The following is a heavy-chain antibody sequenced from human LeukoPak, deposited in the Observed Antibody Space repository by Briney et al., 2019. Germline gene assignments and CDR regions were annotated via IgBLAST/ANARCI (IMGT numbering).Heavy chain of an antibody. Sequence: SETLSLTCTVSGGSISSYYWSWIRQPPGQGLEWIGYISYSGSTNFNPSLKSRVTISVDTSKNQFSLKLSSVTAADTAVYYCAREGTAGTNLNWFDPWGQGTLVTVSS. V-gene: IGHV4-59*01. D-gene: IGHD1-1*01. CDR3: AREGTAGTNLNWFDP. CDR1: GGSISSYY. J-gene: IGHJ5*02. CDR2: ISYSGST.